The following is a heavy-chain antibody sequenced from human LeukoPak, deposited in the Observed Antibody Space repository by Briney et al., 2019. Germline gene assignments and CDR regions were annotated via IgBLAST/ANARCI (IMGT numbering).Heavy chain of an antibody. J-gene: IGHJ4*02. V-gene: IGHV4-30-2*01. Sequence: SETLSLTSAVSGGSISSGGYSWSWIRQPPGKGLEWIGYIYHSGSTYYNPSLKSRVTISVDRSKNQFSLKLSSVTAADTAVYYCARASVVAAKADYWGQGTLVTVSS. D-gene: IGHD2-15*01. CDR3: ARASVVAAKADY. CDR1: GGSISSGGYS. CDR2: IYHSGST.